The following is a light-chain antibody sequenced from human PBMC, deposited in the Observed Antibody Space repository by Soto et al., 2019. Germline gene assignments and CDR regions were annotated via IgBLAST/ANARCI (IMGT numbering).Light chain of an antibody. CDR3: SSYSDSDTYV. CDR1: SSDVGAYIY. CDR2: EVN. V-gene: IGLV2-14*03. Sequence: ALTQPASKSGSPGQPITISCGGTSSDVGAYIYVSWYQQYPGKAPKLIIYEVNNRPSGVSGRFSGSKSDTTAYLTISGLQAEDEADYYCSSYSDSDTYVFGTRANLTV. J-gene: IGLJ1*01.